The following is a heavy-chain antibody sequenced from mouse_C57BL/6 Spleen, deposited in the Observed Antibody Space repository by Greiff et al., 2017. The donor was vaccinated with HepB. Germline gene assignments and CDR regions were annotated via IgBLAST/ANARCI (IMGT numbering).Heavy chain of an antibody. CDR2: IYPRSGNT. Sequence: VKLMESGAELARPGASVKLSCKASGYTFTSYGISWVKQRTGQGLEWIGEIYPRSGNTYYNEKFKGKATLTADKSSSTAYMELRSLTSEDSAVYFCARGGTTVVGNFDVWGTGTTVTVSS. V-gene: IGHV1-81*01. CDR1: GYTFTSYG. CDR3: ARGGTTVVGNFDV. D-gene: IGHD1-1*01. J-gene: IGHJ1*03.